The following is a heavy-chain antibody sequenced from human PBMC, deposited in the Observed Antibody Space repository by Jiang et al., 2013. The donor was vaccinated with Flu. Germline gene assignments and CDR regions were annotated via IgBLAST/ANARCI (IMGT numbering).Heavy chain of an antibody. CDR1: GDSVSSNSAA. J-gene: IGHJ6*03. D-gene: IGHD5-24*01. CDR3: ARTEGWLQLQDYYYMDV. CDR2: TYYRSKWYN. Sequence: TCAISGDSVSSNSAAWNWIRQSPSRGLEWLGRTYYRSKWYNDYAVSVKSRITINPDTSKNQFSLQLNSVTPEDTAVYYCARTEGWLQLQDYYYMDVWGKGTTVTVSS. V-gene: IGHV6-1*01.